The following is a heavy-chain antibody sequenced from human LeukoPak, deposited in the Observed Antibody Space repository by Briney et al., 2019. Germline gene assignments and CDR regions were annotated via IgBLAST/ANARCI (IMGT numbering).Heavy chain of an antibody. D-gene: IGHD4-17*01. Sequence: SETLSLTCTVSGGSISRYYWSWIRQPPGKGLEWIAYIYYTGSTNYNPSLNSRVAISLDTSRNQFSLKLSSVTAADTAVYYCARDRDDYGRGFDYWGQGTLVTVSS. CDR3: ARDRDDYGRGFDY. V-gene: IGHV4-59*01. CDR2: IYYTGST. CDR1: GGSISRYY. J-gene: IGHJ4*02.